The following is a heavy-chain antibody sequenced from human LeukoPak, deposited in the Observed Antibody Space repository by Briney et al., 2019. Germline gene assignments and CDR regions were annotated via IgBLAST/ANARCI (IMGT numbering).Heavy chain of an antibody. Sequence: GGTLRLSCAASGYTFSNYAIHWVRQAPGKGLEWVSIVGGSGVKTYYADSVKGRFTISRDNSKNTVYLQMNSLRAEDTAVYYCAKRGDCSGTCTYDYWGQGTLVTVSS. D-gene: IGHD2-2*01. CDR3: AKRGDCSGTCTYDY. V-gene: IGHV3-23*01. CDR1: GYTFSNYA. J-gene: IGHJ4*02. CDR2: VGGSGVKT.